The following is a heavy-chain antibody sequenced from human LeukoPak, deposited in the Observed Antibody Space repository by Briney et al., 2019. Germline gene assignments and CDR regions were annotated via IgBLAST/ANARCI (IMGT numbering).Heavy chain of an antibody. CDR1: GFAFDDYA. D-gene: IGHD4-17*01. CDR3: AKGGTDYGDYEGYYYYYMDV. Sequence: GGSLRLSCAASGFAFDDYAMHWVRQAPGKGLEWVSLISGDGGSTYYADSVKGRFTISRDNSKNSLYLQMNSLRTEDTALYYCAKGGTDYGDYEGYYYYYMDVWGKGTTVTVSS. J-gene: IGHJ6*03. CDR2: ISGDGGST. V-gene: IGHV3-43*02.